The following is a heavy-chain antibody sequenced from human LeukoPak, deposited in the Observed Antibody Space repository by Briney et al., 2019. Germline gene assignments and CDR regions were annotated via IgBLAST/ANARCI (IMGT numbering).Heavy chain of an antibody. CDR2: VNADGGNT. CDR3: TKRVKYGGTWDHFAD. Sequence: GGSLRLSCAASGFTFDNYRMSWVRQAPGKGLEWGSTVNADGGNTYYADSVKGRFTISRDNSKSTLILQMNSLRVEDTALYYCTKRVKYGGTWDHFADWGQGTLVTVSS. V-gene: IGHV3-23*01. D-gene: IGHD1-26*01. J-gene: IGHJ4*02. CDR1: GFTFDNYR.